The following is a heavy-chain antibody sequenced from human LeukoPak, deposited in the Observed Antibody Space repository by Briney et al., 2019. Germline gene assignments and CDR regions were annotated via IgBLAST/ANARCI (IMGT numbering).Heavy chain of an antibody. V-gene: IGHV4-39*01. Sequence: PSEALSLTCTVSGGSISSSSYYWGWIRLPPGKGLEWIGSIYYSGSTYYNPSLKSRLTISVDTSKNQFSMKLSSVTAADTAVYYCASLTWDYYDSSGYYRSIYFDYWGQGTLVTVSS. CDR3: ASLTWDYYDSSGYYRSIYFDY. D-gene: IGHD3-22*01. J-gene: IGHJ4*02. CDR1: GGSISSSSYY. CDR2: IYYSGST.